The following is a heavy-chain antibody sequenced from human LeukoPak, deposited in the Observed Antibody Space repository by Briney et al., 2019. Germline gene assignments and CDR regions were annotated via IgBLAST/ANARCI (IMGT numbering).Heavy chain of an antibody. CDR2: IKQDGSEK. J-gene: IGHJ4*02. Sequence: GGSLRLSCAASGVTFSSYWMSWVRQAPGKGLEWVANIKQDGSEKYYVDSVKGRFTISRDNAKNSLYLQMNSLRAEDTAVYYCARDWRGVAKYFDYWGQGTLVTVSS. V-gene: IGHV3-7*01. CDR3: ARDWRGVAKYFDY. D-gene: IGHD3-3*01. CDR1: GVTFSSYW.